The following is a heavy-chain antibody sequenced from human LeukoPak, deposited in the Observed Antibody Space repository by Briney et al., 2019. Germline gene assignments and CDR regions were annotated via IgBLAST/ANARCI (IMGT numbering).Heavy chain of an antibody. CDR1: GGTFSSYA. CDR3: ARVIIQAAGTGPSVMNF. Sequence: GASVKVSCKASGGTFSSYAISWVRQAPGQGLEWMGGIIPIFGTANYAQKFQGRVTITADKSKSTAYMELTSLRSKTTAVIYCARVIIQAAGTGPSVMNFWGKGTTVTVSS. J-gene: IGHJ6*04. V-gene: IGHV1-69*06. CDR2: IIPIFGTA. D-gene: IGHD6-13*01.